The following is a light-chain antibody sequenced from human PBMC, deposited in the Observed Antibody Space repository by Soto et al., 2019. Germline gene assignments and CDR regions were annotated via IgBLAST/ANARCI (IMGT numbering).Light chain of an antibody. CDR1: LNIYFRSNNRNY. V-gene: IGKV4-1*01. CDR3: QQYYTTPRT. Sequence: DIVMTQSPDSLRVSLGERATITCTSSLNIYFRSNNRNYLAWYQQKSGQPPKLLIYWASTREPGVPDRFSGSGSGTYFTLTIDNVQPDDVAVYYCQQYYTTPRTFGGGTRVDIK. J-gene: IGKJ4*01. CDR2: WAS.